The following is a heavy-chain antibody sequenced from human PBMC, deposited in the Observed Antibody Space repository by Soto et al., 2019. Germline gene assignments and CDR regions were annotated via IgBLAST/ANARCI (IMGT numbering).Heavy chain of an antibody. CDR3: PRGSTSYGFLT. Sequence: QVQLQESGPGLVKPSQTLSLPCTVSGDSMGSGDYYWPWIRHPPGKGLEWIGYIYYIGTTFYNPSLARRVTLSIYTSKTHFSLRLTSVTAADTAVYYCPRGSTSYGFLTWGQGPLVTVSS. V-gene: IGHV4-30-4*01. CDR2: IYYIGTT. CDR1: GDSMGSGDYY. J-gene: IGHJ5*02. D-gene: IGHD3-10*01.